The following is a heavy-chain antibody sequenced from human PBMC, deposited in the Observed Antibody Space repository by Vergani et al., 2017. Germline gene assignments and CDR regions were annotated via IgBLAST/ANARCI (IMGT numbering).Heavy chain of an antibody. CDR3: ARXANGALYCSGGSCNTHNWFDP. J-gene: IGHJ5*02. V-gene: IGHV1-69*01. D-gene: IGHD2-15*01. CDR1: GGTFSSYA. CDR2: IIPIFGTA. Sequence: QEQLVQSGAEVKKPGSSVKVSCKASGGTFSSYAISWVRQAPGQGLEWMGGIIPIFGTANYAQKFQGRVTITADESTSTAYMELSSLRSEDTAVYYCARXANGALYCSGGSCNTHNWFDPWGQGTLVTVSS.